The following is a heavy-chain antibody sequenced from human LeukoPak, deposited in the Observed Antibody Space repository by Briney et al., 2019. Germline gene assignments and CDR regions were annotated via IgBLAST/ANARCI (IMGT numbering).Heavy chain of an antibody. J-gene: IGHJ4*02. D-gene: IGHD3-10*01. CDR2: IRYDGSNK. Sequence: PGGSLRLSCAASGFTVSSNYMSWVRQAPGKGLEWVAFIRYDGSNKYYADSVKGRFTISRDNSKNTLYLQMNSLRAEDTAVYYCAKVRNYYGSGYYFDYWGQGTLVTVSS. CDR1: GFTVSSNY. CDR3: AKVRNYYGSGYYFDY. V-gene: IGHV3-30*02.